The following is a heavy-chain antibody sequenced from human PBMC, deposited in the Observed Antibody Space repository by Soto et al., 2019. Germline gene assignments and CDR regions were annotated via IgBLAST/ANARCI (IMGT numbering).Heavy chain of an antibody. CDR1: GGSISRTNW. J-gene: IGHJ3*02. CDR3: ASSVGYRLGYAFDI. D-gene: IGHD6-25*01. V-gene: IGHV4-4*02. CDR2: IYHTGTT. Sequence: PSETLSLTCAVSGGSISRTNWWNWVRQSPGKGLEWIGEIYHTGTTNYNPSLKSRVTISVDRSRNQFSLELTSVTAADTALYFCASSVGYRLGYAFDIWGQGTVVTVSS.